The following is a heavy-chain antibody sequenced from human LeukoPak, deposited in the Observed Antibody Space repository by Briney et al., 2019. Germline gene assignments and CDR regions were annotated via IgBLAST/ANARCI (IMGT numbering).Heavy chain of an antibody. Sequence: SETLSLTCTVSGGSISSYYWSWIRQPPGKGLEWIGYIYYSGSTNYNPSLKSRVTISVDTSKNQFSLKLPSVTAADTAVYYCARTTEGGYTYGYFYYYYMDVWGKGTTVTISS. J-gene: IGHJ6*03. D-gene: IGHD5-18*01. V-gene: IGHV4-59*01. CDR2: IYYSGST. CDR1: GGSISSYY. CDR3: ARTTEGGYTYGYFYYYYMDV.